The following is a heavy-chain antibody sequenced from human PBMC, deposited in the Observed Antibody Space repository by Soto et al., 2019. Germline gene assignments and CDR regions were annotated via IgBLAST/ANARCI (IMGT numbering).Heavy chain of an antibody. CDR3: ARRGARTTEGFDP. J-gene: IGHJ5*02. V-gene: IGHV4-4*02. CDR1: SGSISSSNW. Sequence: QVQLQESGPGLVKPSGTLSLTCAVSSGSISSSNWWSWVRQPPGKGLEWIGEIYHSGSTNSNPSLTSRVTISVDKSKIQFSLKCSSVTAADTAVYYCARRGARTTEGFDPWGQGTLVTVSS. D-gene: IGHD4-17*01. CDR2: IYHSGST.